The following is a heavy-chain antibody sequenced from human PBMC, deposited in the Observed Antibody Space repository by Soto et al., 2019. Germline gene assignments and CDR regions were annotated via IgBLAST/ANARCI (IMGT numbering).Heavy chain of an antibody. CDR1: GFTFSSYS. Sequence: AGGSLRLSCAASGFTFSSYSMNWVRQAPGKGLEWVSSISSSSSYIYYADSVKGRFTISRDNAKNSLYLQMNSLRAEDTAVYYCARGPYSSSWYDAFDIWGQGTMVTVSS. CDR2: ISSSSSYI. V-gene: IGHV3-21*01. CDR3: ARGPYSSSWYDAFDI. D-gene: IGHD6-13*01. J-gene: IGHJ3*02.